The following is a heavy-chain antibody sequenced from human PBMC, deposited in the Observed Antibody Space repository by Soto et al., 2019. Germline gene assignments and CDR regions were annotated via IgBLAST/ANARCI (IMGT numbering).Heavy chain of an antibody. V-gene: IGHV3-30-3*01. Sequence: QVQLVESGGGVVQPGRSLRLSCAASGFTFSSYAMHWVSQAPGKGLEWVAVISYDGSNKYYADSVKGRFTNSRDNSKNTLYLQMNSLRAEDTAVYYCARGMGSVTSPFDYWGQGTLVTVSS. CDR2: ISYDGSNK. J-gene: IGHJ4*02. CDR1: GFTFSSYA. D-gene: IGHD1-26*01. CDR3: ARGMGSVTSPFDY.